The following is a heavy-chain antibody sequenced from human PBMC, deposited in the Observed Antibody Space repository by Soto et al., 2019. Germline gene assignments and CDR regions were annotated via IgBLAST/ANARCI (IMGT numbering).Heavy chain of an antibody. D-gene: IGHD1-20*01. CDR3: ARENNWNDGGNYFDY. CDR2: IYYSGST. Sequence: PSETLSLTCTVAGGSSSSYYWSWIRQPPGKGLEWIGYIYYSGSTNYNPSLKSRVTISVDTSKNQFSLKLSSVTAADTAVYYCARENNWNDGGNYFDYWGQGTLVTVSS. J-gene: IGHJ4*02. CDR1: GGSSSSYY. V-gene: IGHV4-59*01.